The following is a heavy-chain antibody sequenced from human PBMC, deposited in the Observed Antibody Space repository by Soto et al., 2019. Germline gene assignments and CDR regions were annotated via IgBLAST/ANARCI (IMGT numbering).Heavy chain of an antibody. CDR2: IIPIFGTA. J-gene: IGHJ6*02. CDR1: GGTFSSDA. V-gene: IGHV1-69*01. Sequence: QVQLVQSWAEVKKPGSSVKVSCKASGGTFSSDAISWVRQAPGQGLEWMGGIIPIFGTANYAQKFHGRVTITAEEATSRAYMELSSLRSEDTGVYYCASEWCPRPHFYGMDVWGQGTTVTVSS. D-gene: IGHD3-3*01. CDR3: ASEWCPRPHFYGMDV.